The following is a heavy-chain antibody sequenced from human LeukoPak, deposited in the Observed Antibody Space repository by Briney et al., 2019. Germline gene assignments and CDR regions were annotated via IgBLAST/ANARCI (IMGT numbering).Heavy chain of an antibody. CDR1: GFTFSSYA. D-gene: IGHD6-13*01. Sequence: GGSLRLSCAASGFTFSSYAMPWVRQAPGKGLEWVAVIWYDGSNKYYADSVKGRFTISRDNSKNTLYLQMNSLRAEDTAVYYCARDDGVGSSWRTYFDYWGQGTLVTVSS. V-gene: IGHV3-33*08. CDR3: ARDDGVGSSWRTYFDY. J-gene: IGHJ4*02. CDR2: IWYDGSNK.